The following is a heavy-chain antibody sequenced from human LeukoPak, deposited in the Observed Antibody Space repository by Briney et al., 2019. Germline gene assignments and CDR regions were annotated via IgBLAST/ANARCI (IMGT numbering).Heavy chain of an antibody. CDR3: ARQPIVVVPAAIKD. CDR1: GGSISNSSYY. CDR2: IYYSGST. Sequence: PSETLSLTCTVSGGSISNSSYYWGWIRQPPGKGLEWIGSIYYSGSTYYNPSLKSRVTISVDTSKNQFSLKLSSVTAADTAVYYCARQPIVVVPAAIKDWGQGTLVTVSS. V-gene: IGHV4-39*01. D-gene: IGHD2-2*01. J-gene: IGHJ4*02.